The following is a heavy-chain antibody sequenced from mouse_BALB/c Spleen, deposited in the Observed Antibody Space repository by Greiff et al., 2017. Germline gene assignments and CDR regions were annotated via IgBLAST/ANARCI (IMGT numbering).Heavy chain of an antibody. D-gene: IGHD1-3*01. CDR3: ARQWGKEHAMDY. V-gene: IGHV5-12-2*01. Sequence: EVNLVESGGGLVQPGGSLKLSCAASGFTFSSYTMSWVRQTPEKRLEWVAYISNGGGSTYYPDTVKGRFTISRDNAKNTLYLQMSSLKSEDTAMYYCARQWGKEHAMDYWGQGTSVTVSS. CDR2: ISNGGGST. J-gene: IGHJ4*01. CDR1: GFTFSSYT.